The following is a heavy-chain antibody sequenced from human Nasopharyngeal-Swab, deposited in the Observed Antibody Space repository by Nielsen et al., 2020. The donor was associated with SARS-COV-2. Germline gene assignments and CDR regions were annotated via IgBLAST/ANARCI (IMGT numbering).Heavy chain of an antibody. J-gene: IGHJ4*02. D-gene: IGHD3/OR15-3a*01. CDR2: IDWEDDR. Sequence: SGPTLVKPTQTLTLTCTFSGFSLSTSGMCVSWIRQPPGKALEWLALIDWEDDRYYSTSLKARLTLSKDTSKNQVVLTMTSMDPVDTATYYCAQIPPLDYHFDSWSQGTLVTVSS. CDR1: GFSLSTSGMC. V-gene: IGHV2-70*13. CDR3: AQIPPLDYHFDS.